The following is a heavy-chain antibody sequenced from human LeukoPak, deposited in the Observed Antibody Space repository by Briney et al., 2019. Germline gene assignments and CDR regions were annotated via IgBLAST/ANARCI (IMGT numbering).Heavy chain of an antibody. CDR1: GYTFTGYY. D-gene: IGHD3-22*01. Sequence: ASVKVSCKASGYTFTGYYMHWVRQAPGQGLEWMGRINPNSGGINYAQKFQGRVTMTRDTSISTAYMELSRLRSDDTAVDYCANLGDSSGYYRDFDYWGQGTLVTVAS. CDR3: ANLGDSSGYYRDFDY. J-gene: IGHJ4*02. V-gene: IGHV1-2*06. CDR2: INPNSGGI.